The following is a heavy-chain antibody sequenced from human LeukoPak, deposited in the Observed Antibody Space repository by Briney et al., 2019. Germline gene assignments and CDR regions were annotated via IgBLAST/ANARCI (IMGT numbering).Heavy chain of an antibody. J-gene: IGHJ4*02. D-gene: IGHD2-8*01. Sequence: GGSLRLSCAASGFTFSRYEMNWVRQAPGKGLEWVSYISSSGSTIYYADSVKGRFTISRDNAKNSLYLQMNSLRAEDTAVYYCARALIGYYFDYWGQGTLVTVSS. V-gene: IGHV3-48*03. CDR2: ISSSGSTI. CDR1: GFTFSRYE. CDR3: ARALIGYYFDY.